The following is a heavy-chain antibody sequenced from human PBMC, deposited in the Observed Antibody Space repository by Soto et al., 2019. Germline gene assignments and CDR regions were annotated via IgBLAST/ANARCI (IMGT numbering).Heavy chain of an antibody. CDR2: ISYDGSNK. CDR1: GFTFSSYG. D-gene: IGHD3-22*01. CDR3: AKGPHRVMIVVEVDY. V-gene: IGHV3-30*18. J-gene: IGHJ4*02. Sequence: QVQLVESGGGVVQPGRSLRLSCAASGFTFSSYGMHWVRQAPGKGLEWVAVISYDGSNKYYADSVKGRFTISRDNSKNPLYLQMNSLRAEDTAVYYCAKGPHRVMIVVEVDYWGQGTLVTVSS.